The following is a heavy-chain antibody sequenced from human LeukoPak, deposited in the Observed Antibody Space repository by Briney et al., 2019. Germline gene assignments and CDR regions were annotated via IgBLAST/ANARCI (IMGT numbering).Heavy chain of an antibody. Sequence: ASVKVSCKASGYTFTGYYMHWVRRAPGQGLEWMGWINPNSGGTNYAQKFQGRVTMTRDTSISTAYMELSRLRSDDTAVYYCASWDFYGSGMAGFDYWGQGTLVTVSS. CDR2: INPNSGGT. CDR3: ASWDFYGSGMAGFDY. CDR1: GYTFTGYY. V-gene: IGHV1-2*02. D-gene: IGHD3-10*01. J-gene: IGHJ4*02.